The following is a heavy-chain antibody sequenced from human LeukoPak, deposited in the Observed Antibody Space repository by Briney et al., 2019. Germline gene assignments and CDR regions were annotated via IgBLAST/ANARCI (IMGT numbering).Heavy chain of an antibody. CDR1: GFTFSSYW. J-gene: IGHJ4*02. CDR3: ARGGGYCSGGSCYGGFDY. D-gene: IGHD2-15*01. V-gene: IGHV3-7*01. Sequence: PGGSLRLSCAASGFTFSSYWMSWVRQAPGKGLEWVANIKQDGSEKYYVDSVKGRFTISRDNAKNSLYLQMNSLRAEATAVYYCARGGGYCSGGSCYGGFDYWGQGTLVTVSS. CDR2: IKQDGSEK.